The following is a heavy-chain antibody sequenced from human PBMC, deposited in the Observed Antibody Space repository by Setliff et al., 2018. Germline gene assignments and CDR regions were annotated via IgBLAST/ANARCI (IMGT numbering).Heavy chain of an antibody. CDR1: GYSFTSYW. V-gene: IGHV5-51*01. Sequence: PGESLKISCKGSGYSFTSYWIGWVRQMPGKGLEWMGIIYPGDSDTRYSPSFQGQVTISADKSISTAYLQWSSLKASDTAMYYCARLYQSYDSSGNAFDIWGQGTMVTV. D-gene: IGHD3-22*01. CDR3: ARLYQSYDSSGNAFDI. CDR2: IYPGDSDT. J-gene: IGHJ3*02.